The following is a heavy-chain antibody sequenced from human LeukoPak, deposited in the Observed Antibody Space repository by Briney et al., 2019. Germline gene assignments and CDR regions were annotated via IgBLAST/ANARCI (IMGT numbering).Heavy chain of an antibody. CDR3: ARYSGSHYAFDI. Sequence: SETLSLTCTVSGGAISSSSYYWGWIRQAPGKGLEWIGNIYYSGNTFYNASLKSRVTISVDTSKNQFSLELTSVTAADTALFYCARYSGSHYAFDIWGQGTMVTVSS. J-gene: IGHJ3*02. V-gene: IGHV4-39*01. D-gene: IGHD1-26*01. CDR2: IYYSGNT. CDR1: GGAISSSSYY.